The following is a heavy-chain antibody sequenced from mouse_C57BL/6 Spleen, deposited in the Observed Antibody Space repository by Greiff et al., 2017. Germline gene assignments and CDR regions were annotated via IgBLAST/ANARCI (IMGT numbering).Heavy chain of an antibody. D-gene: IGHD2-3*01. V-gene: IGHV1-80*01. CDR2: IYPGDGDT. CDR1: GYAFSSYW. Sequence: VQLQQSGAELVKPGASVKISCKASGYAFSSYWMNWVKQRPGKGLAWIGQIYPGDGDTNYNGKFKGKATLTADKSSSTAYMQLSSLTSEDSAVYFCARGGEDGYYAYWGQGTLVTVSA. J-gene: IGHJ3*01. CDR3: ARGGEDGYYAY.